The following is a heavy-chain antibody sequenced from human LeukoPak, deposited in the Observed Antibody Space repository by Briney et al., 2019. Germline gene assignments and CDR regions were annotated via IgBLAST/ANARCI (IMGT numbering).Heavy chain of an antibody. CDR1: GGSISSYY. D-gene: IGHD3-10*01. CDR2: IYYSGST. Sequence: SETLSLTCTVSGGSISSYYWSWIRQPPGKGLEWIGYIYYSGSTNYNPSLKSRVTISVDTSKNQFSLKLSSVTAADTAVYYCVRAPLLWGTYFQHWGQGTLVTVSS. J-gene: IGHJ1*01. V-gene: IGHV4-59*12. CDR3: VRAPLLWGTYFQH.